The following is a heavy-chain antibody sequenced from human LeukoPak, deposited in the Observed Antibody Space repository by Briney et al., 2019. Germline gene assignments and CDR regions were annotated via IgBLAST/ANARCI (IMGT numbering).Heavy chain of an antibody. CDR3: ARGGVLRFLEWLLSPCDY. V-gene: IGHV1-18*04. D-gene: IGHD3-3*01. CDR1: GYTFNKYG. Sequence: ASVKVSCKASGYTFNKYGITWVRQAPGQGLEWMGWISAYNGDTNYAQKFQGRVTMTRDTSISTAYMELSRLRSDDTAVYYCARGGVLRFLEWLLSPCDYWGQGTLVTVSS. J-gene: IGHJ4*02. CDR2: ISAYNGDT.